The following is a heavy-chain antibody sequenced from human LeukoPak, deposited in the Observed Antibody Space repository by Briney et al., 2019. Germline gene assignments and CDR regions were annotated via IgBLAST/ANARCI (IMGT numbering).Heavy chain of an antibody. CDR2: IIPTFGTA. Sequence: GASVKVSCKASGGTFSSYAISWVRQAPGQGLEWMGGIIPTFGTANCAQKFLGGVTITADESSSTTDMELRSLRPADTAAYYWWRVPALVGDTPNWFDPWGQGTLVTVSS. J-gene: IGHJ5*02. V-gene: IGHV1-69*13. D-gene: IGHD1-26*01. CDR3: WRVPALVGDTPNWFDP. CDR1: GGTFSSYA.